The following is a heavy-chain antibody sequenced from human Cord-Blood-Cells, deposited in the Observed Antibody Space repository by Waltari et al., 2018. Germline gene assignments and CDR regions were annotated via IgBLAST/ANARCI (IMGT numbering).Heavy chain of an antibody. CDR1: GGSISSYY. Sequence: QVQLQESGPGLVKPSETLSLTCTVSGGSISSYYWSWIRQPPGKGLEWIEYIYYSGSTNYNPSLKSRVTISVDTSKNQFSLKLSSVTAADTAVYYCASRAQLGQGGAFDIWGQGTMVTVSS. D-gene: IGHD3-10*01. V-gene: IGHV4-59*01. CDR2: IYYSGST. CDR3: ASRAQLGQGGAFDI. J-gene: IGHJ3*02.